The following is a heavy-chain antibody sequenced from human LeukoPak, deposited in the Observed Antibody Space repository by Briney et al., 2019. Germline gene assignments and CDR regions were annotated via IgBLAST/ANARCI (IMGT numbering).Heavy chain of an antibody. D-gene: IGHD5-12*01. CDR3: ARDQYGGYDMYYFDY. Sequence: GGSLRLSCAASGFTFSDYYMSWIRQAPGKGLEWVLYISSSGSTIYYADPVKGRFTISRDNAKNSLYLQMNSLRAEDTAVYYCARDQYGGYDMYYFDYWGQGTLVTVSS. CDR1: GFTFSDYY. V-gene: IGHV3-11*01. J-gene: IGHJ4*02. CDR2: ISSSGSTI.